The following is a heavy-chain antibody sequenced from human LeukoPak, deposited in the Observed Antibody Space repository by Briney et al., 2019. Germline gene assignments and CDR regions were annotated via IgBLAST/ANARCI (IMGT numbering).Heavy chain of an antibody. Sequence: GGSLRLSCAASGFTFSSYWMNWVRQAPGKGLEWVANIKQDGSEKYYVDSVKGRFTISRDNAKNSLYLQMGSLRSEDTAVYYCARGVVVMTIEDNWFDPWGQGTLVTVSS. V-gene: IGHV3-7*03. CDR1: GFTFSSYW. CDR3: ARGVVVMTIEDNWFDP. D-gene: IGHD3-22*01. CDR2: IKQDGSEK. J-gene: IGHJ5*02.